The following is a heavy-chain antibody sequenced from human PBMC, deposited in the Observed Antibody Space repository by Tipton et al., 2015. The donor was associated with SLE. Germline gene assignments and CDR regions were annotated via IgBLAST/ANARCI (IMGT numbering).Heavy chain of an antibody. CDR2: IYTRGST. Sequence: TLSLTCTVSGGSISSYYWSWIRQPAGKGLEWIGRIYTRGSTNYNPSLKSRVTMSVDTSKNQFSLKLSSVTAADTAVYYCARARGAYSSSWYWGPFDYWGQGTLVTVSS. CDR3: ARARGAYSSSWYWGPFDY. CDR1: GGSISSYY. V-gene: IGHV4-4*07. D-gene: IGHD6-13*01. J-gene: IGHJ4*02.